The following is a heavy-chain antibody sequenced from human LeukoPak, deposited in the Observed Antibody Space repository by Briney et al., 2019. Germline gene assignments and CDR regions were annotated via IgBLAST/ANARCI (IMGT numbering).Heavy chain of an antibody. D-gene: IGHD6-13*01. CDR1: GFTFSSYW. Sequence: GGSLRLSCAASGFTFSSYWMSWVRQAPGKGLEWVANIKQDGSEKYYVDSVKGRFTISRDNAKNSLYLQMNSLRAEDTAVYYCAKDATAVVGTVYMDVWGKGTTVTISS. CDR3: AKDATAVVGTVYMDV. CDR2: IKQDGSEK. J-gene: IGHJ6*03. V-gene: IGHV3-7*01.